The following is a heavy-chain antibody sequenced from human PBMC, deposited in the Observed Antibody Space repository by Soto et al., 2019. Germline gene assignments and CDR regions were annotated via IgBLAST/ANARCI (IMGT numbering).Heavy chain of an antibody. CDR2: ISGSGGST. D-gene: IGHD1-1*01. J-gene: IGHJ6*02. CDR3: AKSRIKTGTYYGMDV. CDR1: GFTFSSYA. V-gene: IGHV3-23*01. Sequence: PGGSLRLSCAASGFTFSSYAMSWVRQAPGKGLEWVSAISGSGGSTYYADSVKGRFTISRDNSKNTPYLQMNSLRAEDTAVYYCAKSRIKTGTYYGMDVWGQGTTVTVSS.